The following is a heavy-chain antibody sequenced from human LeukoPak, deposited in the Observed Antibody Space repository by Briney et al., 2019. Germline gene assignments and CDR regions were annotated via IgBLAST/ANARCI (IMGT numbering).Heavy chain of an antibody. V-gene: IGHV3-30-3*01. CDR1: GFTLSSFD. Sequence: PGGSLRLSCTASGFTLSSFDVHWVRQAPGKGLEWVAVISYDGSNKYCADSVKGRFTISRDNSKNTLYLQMNSLRAEDTAVYYCARRNYGSGSQTHFDYWGQGTLVTVSS. CDR2: ISYDGSNK. J-gene: IGHJ4*02. D-gene: IGHD3-10*01. CDR3: ARRNYGSGSQTHFDY.